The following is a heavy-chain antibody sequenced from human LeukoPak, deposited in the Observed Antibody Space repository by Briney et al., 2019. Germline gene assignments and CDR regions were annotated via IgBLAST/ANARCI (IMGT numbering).Heavy chain of an antibody. CDR3: MTAAGYNFGQY. CDR1: GLTVNNNY. CDR2: LYIGGNA. J-gene: IGHJ4*02. D-gene: IGHD5-18*01. Sequence: GGSLRLSCAASGLTVNNNYMNWVRQAPGKGLEWVSALYIGGNAYYADSVRGRFTISRDNSKNTLYLQMNSLRAEDTAIYYCMTAAGYNFGQYWGQGTLVTVSS. V-gene: IGHV3-53*01.